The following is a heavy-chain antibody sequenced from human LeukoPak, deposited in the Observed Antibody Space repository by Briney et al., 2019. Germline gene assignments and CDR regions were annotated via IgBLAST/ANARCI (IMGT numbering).Heavy chain of an antibody. J-gene: IGHJ4*02. Sequence: GGSLRLSCAASGFTFSSYAMSWVRQAPGKGLEWDSAISGSGGVTYYADSVKGRFTISRDNSKNTLYLQMNSLRAEDTALYYCASLCSSTSCYNYWGQGTLVTVSS. CDR1: GFTFSSYA. CDR2: ISGSGGVT. D-gene: IGHD2-2*02. CDR3: ASLCSSTSCYNY. V-gene: IGHV3-23*01.